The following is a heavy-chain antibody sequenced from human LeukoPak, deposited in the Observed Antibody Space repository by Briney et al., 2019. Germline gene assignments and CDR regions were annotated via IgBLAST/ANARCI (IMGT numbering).Heavy chain of an antibody. Sequence: GGSLRLSCAASGFTFSSYGMSWVRQAPGRGLEWVSSISSSSSYIYYADSVKGRFTISRDNAKNSLYLQMNSLRAEDTAVYYCASRAVGAGFDYWGQGTLVTVSS. CDR1: GFTFSSYG. CDR2: ISSSSSYI. CDR3: ASRAVGAGFDY. V-gene: IGHV3-21*01. D-gene: IGHD1-26*01. J-gene: IGHJ4*02.